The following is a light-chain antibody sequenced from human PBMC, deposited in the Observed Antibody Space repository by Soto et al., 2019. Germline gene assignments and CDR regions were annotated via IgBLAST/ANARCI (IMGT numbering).Light chain of an antibody. J-gene: IGKJ4*01. V-gene: IGKV1-39*01. CDR3: QQSYSTPLT. Sequence: DIQMTQSPSSLSASVGDRVTITCRASQSISSYLNWYQQKPGKAPKLLIYAASSLQSGVPSRFSGSRSGTDFTHTVSSLQPEDFATYYGQQSYSTPLTFGGGTKVEIK. CDR1: QSISSY. CDR2: AAS.